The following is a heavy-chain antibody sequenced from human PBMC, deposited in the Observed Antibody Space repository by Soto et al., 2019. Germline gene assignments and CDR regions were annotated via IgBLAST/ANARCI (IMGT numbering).Heavy chain of an antibody. J-gene: IGHJ4*02. D-gene: IGHD1-1*01. V-gene: IGHV4-4*02. CDR1: GGSITASVW. CDR3: ARKAWTRLDY. Sequence: QLRLQESGPGLVKPSETLSLTCSISGGSITASVWWTWVRLTPEKGLQWIGEVFHTGSVNYNQSLQSRLTISVDKSMGQFSLRLTSVTAADTAVYYCARKAWTRLDYWGQGALVTVSS. CDR2: VFHTGSV.